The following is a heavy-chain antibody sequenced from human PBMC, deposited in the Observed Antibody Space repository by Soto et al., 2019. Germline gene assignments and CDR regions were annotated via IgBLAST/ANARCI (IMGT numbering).Heavy chain of an antibody. V-gene: IGHV3-23*01. CDR1: GFTFSSYA. D-gene: IGHD3-9*01. Sequence: GGSLRLSWAASGFTFSSYAMSWVRQAPGKGLEWVSAISGSGGSTYYADSVKGRFTISRDNSKNTLYLQMNSLRAEDTAVYYFANDLFQVYFDSNSPHYAFDIWGQGTMVTVSS. CDR2: ISGSGGST. J-gene: IGHJ3*02. CDR3: ANDLFQVYFDSNSPHYAFDI.